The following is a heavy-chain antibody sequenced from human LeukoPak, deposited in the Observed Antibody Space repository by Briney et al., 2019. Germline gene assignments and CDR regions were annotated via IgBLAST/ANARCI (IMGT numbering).Heavy chain of an antibody. D-gene: IGHD6-13*01. CDR1: GDSISSYY. J-gene: IGHJ4*02. CDR2: IYYRGSP. CDR3: ARDRRAAGSIFDY. Sequence: SETLSLTCIVSGDSISSYYRSWIRQPPGKGLEWIGNIYYRGSPNYNPSLKSRVTISMDTSKNLFSLKLSSVTAADTAVYYCARDRRAAGSIFDYWGQGTLSPSPQ. V-gene: IGHV4-59*01.